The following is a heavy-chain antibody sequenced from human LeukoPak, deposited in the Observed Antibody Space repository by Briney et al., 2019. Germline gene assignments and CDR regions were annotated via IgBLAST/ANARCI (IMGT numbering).Heavy chain of an antibody. CDR2: INPNSGGT. V-gene: IGHV1-2*02. Sequence: ASVKVSCKASGYTFTGYYMHWVRQAPGQGLEWMRWINPNSGGTNYAQKFQGRVTMTRDTSISTAYMELSRLRSDDTAVYYCARDRAAVAGWTFDYWGQGTLVTVSS. J-gene: IGHJ4*02. CDR3: ARDRAAVAGWTFDY. CDR1: GYTFTGYY. D-gene: IGHD6-19*01.